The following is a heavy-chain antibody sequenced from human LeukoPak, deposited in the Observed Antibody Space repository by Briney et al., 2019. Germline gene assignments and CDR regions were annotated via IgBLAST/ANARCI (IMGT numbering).Heavy chain of an antibody. J-gene: IGHJ4*02. CDR1: GGSISSGGYY. V-gene: IGHV4-30-2*01. CDR3: ARHVHVSMIVVILSDYFDY. Sequence: PSQTLSLTCTVSGGSISSGGYYWSWIRQPPGKGLEWIGYIYHSGSTYYNPSLKSRVTISVDRSKNQFSLKLSSVTAADTAVYYCARHVHVSMIVVILSDYFDYWGRGTLVSVSS. D-gene: IGHD3-22*01. CDR2: IYHSGST.